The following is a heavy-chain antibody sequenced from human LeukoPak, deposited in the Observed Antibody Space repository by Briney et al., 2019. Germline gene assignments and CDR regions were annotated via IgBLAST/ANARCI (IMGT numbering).Heavy chain of an antibody. J-gene: IGHJ4*02. CDR1: GFSFSGYS. V-gene: IGHV3-48*02. Sequence: SGGSLRLSCVAPGFSFSGYSMTWVRQAPGKGLEWVSYISSSGTTIYYAGSVKGRFTISRDNGKNSLYLQMNSLRDEDTAVYYCSRESRYSSDYWGQGTLVTVSS. CDR2: ISSSGTTI. D-gene: IGHD6-13*01. CDR3: SRESRYSSDY.